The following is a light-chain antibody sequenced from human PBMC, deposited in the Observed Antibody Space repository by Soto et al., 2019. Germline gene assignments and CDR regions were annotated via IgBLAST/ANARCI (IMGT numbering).Light chain of an antibody. V-gene: IGKV1-5*03. CDR3: QHYNSYSEA. Sequence: DIQMTQTPSTGSASVGDRVTITCRASHIISSWLAWYQQKPGKAPKLLIYKASTLKSGVPSRFSGSGSGTEFTLTISSLQPDDFAAYYCQHYNSYSEAFGQGTKVDIK. J-gene: IGKJ1*01. CDR2: KAS. CDR1: HIISSW.